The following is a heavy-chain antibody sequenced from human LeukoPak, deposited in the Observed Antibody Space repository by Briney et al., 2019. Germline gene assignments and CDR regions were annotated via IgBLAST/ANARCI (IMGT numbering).Heavy chain of an antibody. CDR3: ARHEQRVTGTPPGS. J-gene: IGHJ5*02. Sequence: SETLSLTCAVSGDSISSTSYYWGWIRQPPGKGLEWIGSIYYSGSTYYNPSLKSRVTISVDTSKNQFSLKLSSVTAADTAVYYCARHEQRVTGTPPGSWGQGTLVTVSS. V-gene: IGHV4-39*01. CDR1: GDSISSTSYY. CDR2: IYYSGST. D-gene: IGHD2-21*02.